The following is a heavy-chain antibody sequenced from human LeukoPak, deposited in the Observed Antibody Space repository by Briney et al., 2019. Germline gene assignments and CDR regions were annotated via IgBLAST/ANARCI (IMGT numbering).Heavy chain of an antibody. CDR3: ARGGSYAMDV. D-gene: IGHD2-2*01. Sequence: GASVKVSCKASGYTFTSYAIHWVRQAPGQRLEWMGWINGGNGNAKYSQEFQGRVTTTRDTSANTAYMELSSLRSEDMALYYCARGGSYAMDVWGQGTTVTVAS. CDR2: INGGNGNA. V-gene: IGHV1-3*03. CDR1: GYTFTSYA. J-gene: IGHJ6*02.